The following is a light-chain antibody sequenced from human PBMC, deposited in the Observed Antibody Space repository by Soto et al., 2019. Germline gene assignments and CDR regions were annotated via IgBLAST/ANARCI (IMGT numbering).Light chain of an antibody. V-gene: IGLV2-11*01. J-gene: IGLJ1*01. CDR1: SSDVGGYNY. CDR2: DVT. Sequence: QSALTQPRSVSGSPGQSVTISCTGTSSDVGGYNYVSWYQQHPGKAPKFMIYDVTKRPSGVPDRFSGSKSGNTASLTIFGLQLEDEAVYYCSSYTSGSTLPWVFGTGTKVTVL. CDR3: SSYTSGSTLPWV.